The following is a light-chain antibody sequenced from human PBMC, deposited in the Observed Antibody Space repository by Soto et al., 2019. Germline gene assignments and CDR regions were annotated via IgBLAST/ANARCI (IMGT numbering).Light chain of an antibody. V-gene: IGKV3-15*01. J-gene: IGKJ1*01. CDR1: QSVSSN. CDR3: KQYNNWPPWT. CDR2: GAS. Sequence: EIVMTQSPATLSVSPGERATLSCRASQSVSSNLAWYQQKPGQAPRLLIYGASTRATGIPARFSGSGSGTEFPPAISSLQSEDFAVYYCKQYNNWPPWTFGQGTKVEIK.